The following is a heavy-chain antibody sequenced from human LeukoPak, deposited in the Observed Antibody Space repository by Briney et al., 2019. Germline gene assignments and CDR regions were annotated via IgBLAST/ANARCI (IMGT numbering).Heavy chain of an antibody. V-gene: IGHV5-51*01. CDR1: GYTFTSYA. CDR2: IYPGDSDT. D-gene: IGHD4-17*01. Sequence: KVSCKVSGYTFTSYAINWVRQMPGKGLEWMGIIYPGDSDTRYSPSFQGQVTISADKSISTAYLQWSSLKASDTAMYYCARQHGDYVGWYFDLWGRGTLVTVSS. J-gene: IGHJ2*01. CDR3: ARQHGDYVGWYFDL.